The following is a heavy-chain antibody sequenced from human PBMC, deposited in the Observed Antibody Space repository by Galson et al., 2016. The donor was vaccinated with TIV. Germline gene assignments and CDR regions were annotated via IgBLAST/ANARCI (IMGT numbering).Heavy chain of an antibody. J-gene: IGHJ4*02. CDR2: IDWNGENI. Sequence: SLRLSCANSGFSFQNYAIHWVRQAPGKGLEWVSGIDWNGENIGYADSVRGRFTISRDKSKNTLYLQMNSLRPEDTAVYSCARVFASYNFDYWGQGTLVTVSS. V-gene: IGHV3-9*01. CDR1: GFSFQNYA. CDR3: ARVFASYNFDY. D-gene: IGHD3-10*02.